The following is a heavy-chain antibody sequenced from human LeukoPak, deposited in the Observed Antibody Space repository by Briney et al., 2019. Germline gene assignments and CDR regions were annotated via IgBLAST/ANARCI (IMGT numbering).Heavy chain of an antibody. CDR1: GGSFSGYY. CDR3: ASSLNCSSTSCHNPFDY. J-gene: IGHJ4*02. V-gene: IGHV4-34*01. Sequence: SETLSLTCAVYGGSFSGYYWSWIRQPPGKGLEWIGEINHSGSTNYNPSLKSRVTISVDTSKNQFSLKLSSVTAADTAVYYCASSLNCSSTSCHNPFDYWGQGTLVTVSS. D-gene: IGHD2-2*01. CDR2: INHSGST.